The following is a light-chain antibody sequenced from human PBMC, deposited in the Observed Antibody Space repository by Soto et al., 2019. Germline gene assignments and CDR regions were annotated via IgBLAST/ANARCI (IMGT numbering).Light chain of an antibody. Sequence: QSVLTQSSSASASLGSSVKLTCTLSSGHSSFIIAWHQQQPGKAPRFLMKLEGDGSYDKGSGVPDRFSGSSSGADRYLTSSNLQFEDEADYYCETWDDNTWVFGGGTKLTVL. J-gene: IGLJ3*02. CDR3: ETWDDNTWV. CDR1: SGHSSFI. V-gene: IGLV4-60*02. CDR2: LEGDGSY.